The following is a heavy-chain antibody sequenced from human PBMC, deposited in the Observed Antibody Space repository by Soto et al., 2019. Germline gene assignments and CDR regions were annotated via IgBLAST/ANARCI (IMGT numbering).Heavy chain of an antibody. CDR1: GYTFTSYA. V-gene: IGHV1-3*01. CDR3: AREEDILTGYYVFDY. Sequence: ASVKVSCKASGYTFTSYAMHRVRQAPGQRLEWMGWINAGNGNTKYSQKFQGRVTITRDTSASTAYMELSSLRSEDTAVYYCAREEDILTGYYVFDYWGQGTLVTVSS. J-gene: IGHJ4*02. CDR2: INAGNGNT. D-gene: IGHD3-9*01.